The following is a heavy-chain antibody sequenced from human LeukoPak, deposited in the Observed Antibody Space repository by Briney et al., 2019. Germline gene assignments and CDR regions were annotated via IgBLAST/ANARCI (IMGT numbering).Heavy chain of an antibody. CDR1: GFTFSRFH. CDR2: IWFDGVTR. CDR3: ARENYADSGGNDY. J-gene: IGHJ4*02. D-gene: IGHD4-23*01. V-gene: IGHV3-33*01. Sequence: GGSLRLSCETSGFTFSRFHMHWLRQAPGKGLERVGFIWFDGVTRKYADSVKGRFTISRDNSENMLYLQMNSLRAEDTAMYYCARENYADSGGNDYWGQGTLVTVSS.